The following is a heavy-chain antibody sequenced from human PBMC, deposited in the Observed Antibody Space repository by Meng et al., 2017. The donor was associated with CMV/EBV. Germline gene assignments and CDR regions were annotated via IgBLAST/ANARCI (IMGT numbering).Heavy chain of an antibody. D-gene: IGHD3-10*01. CDR3: ARRGSYYGSGSYYNWFDP. V-gene: IGHV1-69*12. CDR2: IIPIFGTA. J-gene: IGHJ5*02. Sequence: QAQLVEAGAEVKKPGFSVKVSCKASGGTFSSYAISWVRQAPGQGLEWMGGIIPIFGTANYAQKFQGRVTITADESTSTAYMELSSLRSEDTAVYYCARRGSYYGSGSYYNWFDPWGQGTLVTVFS. CDR1: GGTFSSYA.